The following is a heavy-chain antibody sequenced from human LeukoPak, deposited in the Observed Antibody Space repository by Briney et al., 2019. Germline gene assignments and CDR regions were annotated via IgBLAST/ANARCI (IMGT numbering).Heavy chain of an antibody. CDR2: IYYSGST. CDR1: GGSLTRPY. D-gene: IGHD6-13*01. J-gene: IGHJ5*02. Sequence: SETLSLTCTVSGGSLTRPYWSRIPQPPGKGLEWIAYIYYSGSTNYNPSLKSRVTISVDTSKNQFSLKLSSVTAADTAVYYCARAAAAAVNWFDPWGQGNLVTVSS. CDR3: ARAAAAAVNWFDP. V-gene: IGHV4-59*11.